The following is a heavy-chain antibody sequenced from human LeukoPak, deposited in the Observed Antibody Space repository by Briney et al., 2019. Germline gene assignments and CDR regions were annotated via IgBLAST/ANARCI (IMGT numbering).Heavy chain of an antibody. D-gene: IGHD1-26*01. Sequence: SETLSLTCTVSGGSISSSSYYWGWIRQPPGKGLEWIGSIYYSGSTYYNPSLKCRVTISVDTSKNQFSLKLSSVTAADTAVYYCARLSGSYSVGAFDIWGQGTMVTVSP. V-gene: IGHV4-39*01. CDR1: GGSISSSSYY. CDR3: ARLSGSYSVGAFDI. J-gene: IGHJ3*02. CDR2: IYYSGST.